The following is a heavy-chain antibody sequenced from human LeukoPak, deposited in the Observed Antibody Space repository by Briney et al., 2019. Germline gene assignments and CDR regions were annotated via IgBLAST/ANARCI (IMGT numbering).Heavy chain of an antibody. Sequence: SETLSLTCAVYGGSFSGYYWSWIRQPPGKGLEWIGEINHSGSTNYNPSLKSRVTISVDTSKNQFSLELSSVTAADTAVYYCARGGLRYFDWLFVNWFDPWGQGTLVTVSS. D-gene: IGHD3-9*01. CDR1: GGSFSGYY. CDR2: INHSGST. V-gene: IGHV4-34*01. J-gene: IGHJ5*02. CDR3: ARGGLRYFDWLFVNWFDP.